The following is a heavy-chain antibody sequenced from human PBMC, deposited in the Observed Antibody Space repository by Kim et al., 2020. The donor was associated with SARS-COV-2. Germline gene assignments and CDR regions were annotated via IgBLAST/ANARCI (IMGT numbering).Heavy chain of an antibody. CDR2: VGHDGSLQ. V-gene: IGHV3-30*18. CDR3: AKEIGSGLPLED. D-gene: IGHD3-3*01. J-gene: IGHJ4*02. Sequence: GGSLRLSCAASGFTFSNHGMHWVRQAPGKGLDWVAVVGHDGSLQFYADSAKGRFTISRDNSRNTLYLHMSSLRVDDTAVYYCAKEIGSGLPLEDWGQGTLVNVAS. CDR1: GFTFSNHG.